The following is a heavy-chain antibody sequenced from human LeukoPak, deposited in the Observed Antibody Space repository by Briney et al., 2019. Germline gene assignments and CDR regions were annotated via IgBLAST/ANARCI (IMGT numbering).Heavy chain of an antibody. V-gene: IGHV3-23*01. CDR2: ISGSGGST. D-gene: IGHD2-8*02. Sequence: GGSLRLSCAASGFTFSSYAMSWVRQAPGKGLEWGSAISGSGGSTYYADSVKGRFTISRDNSKNTLYLQMNSLRAEDTAVYYCATYRQVLLPFESWGQGTLVTVSS. J-gene: IGHJ4*02. CDR1: GFTFSSYA. CDR3: ATYRQVLLPFES.